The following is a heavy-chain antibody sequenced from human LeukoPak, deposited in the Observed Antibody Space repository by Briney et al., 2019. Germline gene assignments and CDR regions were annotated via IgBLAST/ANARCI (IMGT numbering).Heavy chain of an antibody. Sequence: ASVKVSCKASGYTFTSYGISWVRQAPGQGLEWMGIINPSGGSTSYAQKFQGRVTMTRDTSTSTVYMELSSLRSEDTAVYYCARDVTWGPLLTYYYYYGMDVWGQGTTVTVSS. CDR3: ARDVTWGPLLTYYYYYGMDV. J-gene: IGHJ6*02. D-gene: IGHD7-27*01. CDR1: GYTFTSYG. V-gene: IGHV1-46*01. CDR2: INPSGGST.